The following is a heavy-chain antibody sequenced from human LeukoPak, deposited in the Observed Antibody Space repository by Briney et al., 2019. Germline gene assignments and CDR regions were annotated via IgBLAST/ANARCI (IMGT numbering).Heavy chain of an antibody. CDR1: GFTFSSYG. Sequence: PGGSLGLSCAASGFTFSSYGMHWVRQAPGKGLEWVAVISYDGSNKYYADSVKGRFTISRDNSKNTLYLQMNSLRAEDTAVYYCAKDRGYCSGGSCMRIDYWGQGTLVTVSS. D-gene: IGHD2-15*01. J-gene: IGHJ4*02. CDR2: ISYDGSNK. V-gene: IGHV3-30*18. CDR3: AKDRGYCSGGSCMRIDY.